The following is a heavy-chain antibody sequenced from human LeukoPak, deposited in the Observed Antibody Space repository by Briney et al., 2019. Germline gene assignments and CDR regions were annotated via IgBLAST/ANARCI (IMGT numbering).Heavy chain of an antibody. Sequence: KVSCKGSGYTFTNYWIGWVRHIPGKGLEWIGFIDPGDSDTRYSPSFQGQVTFSFDKSGSTAYLHCSSRNAPDTAMSFCVGLPHRYFRFWGQGTLVTVSS. CDR2: IDPGDSDT. V-gene: IGHV5-51*01. D-gene: IGHD1-1*01. CDR3: VGLPHRYFRF. J-gene: IGHJ4*02. CDR1: GYTFTNYW.